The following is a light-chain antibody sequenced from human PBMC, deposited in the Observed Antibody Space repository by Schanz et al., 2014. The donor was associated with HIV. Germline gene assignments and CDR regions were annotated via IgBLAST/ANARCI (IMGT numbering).Light chain of an antibody. J-gene: IGKJ1*01. CDR2: DAS. V-gene: IGKV3D-15*02. CDR1: QSVSSN. CDR3: QQYSNSPKA. Sequence: EIVMTQSPATLSVSPGERATLSCRASQSVSSNLAWYQQKPGQAPRLLIYDASNRATGIPARFSGSGSGTEFTLTISRLEPEDFAVYYCQQYSNSPKAFGQGTKVEIK.